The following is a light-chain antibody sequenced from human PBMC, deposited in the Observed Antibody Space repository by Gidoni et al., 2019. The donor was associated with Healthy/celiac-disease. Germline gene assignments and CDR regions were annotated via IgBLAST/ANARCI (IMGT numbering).Light chain of an antibody. CDR1: QSISSY. CDR2: AAS. Sequence: DIQMTKSPSSLSASVGDRVTITCRASQSISSYLNWYQQKPGKAPKLLIYAASSLQSGVPSRFSGSVSRTDFTLTISRLQPEDFATYYCQQSYSTPFTFGPGTKVDIK. CDR3: QQSYSTPFT. J-gene: IGKJ3*01. V-gene: IGKV1-39*01.